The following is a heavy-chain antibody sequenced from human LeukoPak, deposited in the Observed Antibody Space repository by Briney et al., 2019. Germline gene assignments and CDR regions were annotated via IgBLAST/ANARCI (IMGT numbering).Heavy chain of an antibody. Sequence: KTGGSLRLSCAASGFTFSNYWMHWVRQAPGKGLEWVSSISSSSSYIYYADSVKGRFTISRDNAKNSLYLQMNSLRAEDTAVYYCARDTVVVPAAIFFYYYYGMDVWGQGTTVTVSS. CDR1: GFTFSNYW. D-gene: IGHD2-2*01. J-gene: IGHJ6*02. V-gene: IGHV3-21*01. CDR3: ARDTVVVPAAIFFYYYYGMDV. CDR2: ISSSSSYI.